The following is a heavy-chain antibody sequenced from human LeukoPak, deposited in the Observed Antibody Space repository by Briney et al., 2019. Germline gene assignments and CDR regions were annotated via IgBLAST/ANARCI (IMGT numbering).Heavy chain of an antibody. CDR1: GYTFTGYY. D-gene: IGHD2-2*01. Sequence: ASVKVSCKASGYTFTGYYMHWVRQAPGHGLEWMGWINPNSGGTNYAQKFQGRVTMTSDTSISTAYMELSSLRSDDTAVYYCARFGGYCSSTSCPIDYYYYYMDVWGKGTTVTVSS. V-gene: IGHV1-2*02. CDR3: ARFGGYCSSTSCPIDYYYYYMDV. J-gene: IGHJ6*03. CDR2: INPNSGGT.